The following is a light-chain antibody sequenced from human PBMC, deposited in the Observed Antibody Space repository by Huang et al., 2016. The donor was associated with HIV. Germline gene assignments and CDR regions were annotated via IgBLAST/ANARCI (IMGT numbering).Light chain of an antibody. Sequence: EIVLTQSPATLSLSTGQRATLSCRAGQSVSSYLAWYQQKPGQAPRLLIYDASNRATGIPARFSGSGSGTDFTLTISSLEPEDFAVYYCQQRSNWPSITFGQGTRLEIK. CDR3: QQRSNWPSIT. CDR1: QSVSSY. CDR2: DAS. V-gene: IGKV3-11*01. J-gene: IGKJ5*01.